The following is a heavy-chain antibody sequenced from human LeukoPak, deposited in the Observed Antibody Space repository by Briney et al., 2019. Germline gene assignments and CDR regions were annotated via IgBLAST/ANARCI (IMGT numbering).Heavy chain of an antibody. Sequence: PGGSLRLSCAVSGFTFSSYGMYWVRQAPGKGLEWVAVISYDGSNKYYADSVKGRFTISRDNSKNTLYLQMNSLRAEDTAVYYCAKDLTHRVAATQGPFDYWGQGTLVTVSS. CDR1: GFTFSSYG. D-gene: IGHD2-15*01. J-gene: IGHJ4*02. V-gene: IGHV3-30*18. CDR3: AKDLTHRVAATQGPFDY. CDR2: ISYDGSNK.